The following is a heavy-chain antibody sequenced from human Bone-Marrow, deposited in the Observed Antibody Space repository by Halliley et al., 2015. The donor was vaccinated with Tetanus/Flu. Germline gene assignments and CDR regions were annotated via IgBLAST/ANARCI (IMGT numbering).Heavy chain of an antibody. Sequence: KYYAASVKGRFTIPRANSKNTLFLQMSRLGAEDTAVYYCAKDPPLYDSSVLDYWGQGALVPVSS. CDR3: AKDPPLYDSSVLDY. J-gene: IGHJ4*02. V-gene: IGHV3-23*01. D-gene: IGHD3-22*01. CDR2: K.